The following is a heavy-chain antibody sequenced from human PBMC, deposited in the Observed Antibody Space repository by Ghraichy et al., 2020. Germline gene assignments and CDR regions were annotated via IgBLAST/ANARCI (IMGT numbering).Heavy chain of an antibody. D-gene: IGHD3-10*01. CDR1: GFTFSSYW. J-gene: IGHJ6*02. V-gene: IGHV3-7*01. Sequence: GGSLRLSCAASGFTFSSYWMSWVRQAPGKGLEWVANIKQDGSEKHYVDSVKGRFTISRDNAKNSLYLQMNSLRAEDTAVYYCARDGGSGSYYKGRTSYYYYYGMDVWGQGTTVTVSS. CDR2: IKQDGSEK. CDR3: ARDGGSGSYYKGRTSYYYYYGMDV.